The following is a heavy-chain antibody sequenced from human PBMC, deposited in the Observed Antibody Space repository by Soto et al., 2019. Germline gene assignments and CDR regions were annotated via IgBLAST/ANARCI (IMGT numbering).Heavy chain of an antibody. CDR2: TYHRSKWYN. Sequence: SQTLSLTWAISGDSVSSSSAAWNWIRRSPSRGLEWLGRTYHRSKWYNDYALSVKSRIVISPDTSKNQFSLQLNSVTPEDTAVYYCARTIGHFDSWGQGTLVTVSS. J-gene: IGHJ4*02. D-gene: IGHD2-15*01. CDR1: GDSVSSSSAA. V-gene: IGHV6-1*01. CDR3: ARTIGHFDS.